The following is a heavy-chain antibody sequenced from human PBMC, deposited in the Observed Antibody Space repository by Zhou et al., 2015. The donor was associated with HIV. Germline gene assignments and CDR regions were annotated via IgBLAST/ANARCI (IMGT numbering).Heavy chain of an antibody. CDR2: IIPIFGTA. J-gene: IGHJ5*02. CDR3: ARESPITMVRGVPRFRVGFDP. D-gene: IGHD3-10*01. CDR1: GGTFSSYA. V-gene: IGHV1-69*01. Sequence: QVQLVQSGAEVKKPGSSVKVSCKASGGTFSSYAISWVRQAPGQGLEWMGGIIPIFGTANYAQKFQGRVTITADESTSTAYMELSSLRSEDTAVYYCARESPITMVRGVPRFRVGFDPWGQGTLVTVSS.